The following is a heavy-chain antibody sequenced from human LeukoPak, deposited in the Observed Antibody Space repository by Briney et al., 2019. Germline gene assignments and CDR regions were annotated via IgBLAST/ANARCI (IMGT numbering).Heavy chain of an antibody. D-gene: IGHD3-3*01. V-gene: IGHV3-33*01. Sequence: SGGSLRLSCAASGFTFSSYGMHWVRQAPGKGLEWVAVIWYDGSNKYYADSVKGRFTISRDNSKNTLYLQMNSLRAEDTAVYYCARDYDFWSGYLHYYGMDVWGQGTTVTVSS. CDR2: IWYDGSNK. CDR1: GFTFSSYG. J-gene: IGHJ6*02. CDR3: ARDYDFWSGYLHYYGMDV.